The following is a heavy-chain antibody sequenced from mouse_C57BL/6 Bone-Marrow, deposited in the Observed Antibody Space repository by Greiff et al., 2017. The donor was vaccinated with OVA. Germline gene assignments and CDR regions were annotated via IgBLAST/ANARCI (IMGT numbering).Heavy chain of an antibody. CDR1: GYTFTSYD. V-gene: IGHV1-85*01. CDR2: IYPRDGSP. Sequence: VKLMESGPELVKPGASVKLSCKASGYTFTSYDINWVKQRPGQGLEWIGWIYPRDGSPKYTEKFKGKATLTVDASASTTYMELHSLTSEDSAVYFCASPTGTWGQDTTLTVSS. D-gene: IGHD4-1*02. J-gene: IGHJ2*01. CDR3: ASPTGT.